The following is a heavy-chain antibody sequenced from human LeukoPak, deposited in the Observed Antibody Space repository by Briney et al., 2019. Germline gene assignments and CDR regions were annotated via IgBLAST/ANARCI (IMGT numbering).Heavy chain of an antibody. V-gene: IGHV4-59*01. CDR3: ARGKNRSGYDFYYYYYGMDV. D-gene: IGHD5-12*01. Sequence: SETLSLTCTVSGGSLSSYYWSWIRQPPGKGLEWIGYIYYSGSTNYNPSLKSRVTISVDTSKNQFSLKLSSVTAADTAVYYCARGKNRSGYDFYYYYYGMDVWGQGTTVTVSS. CDR1: GGSLSSYY. CDR2: IYYSGST. J-gene: IGHJ6*02.